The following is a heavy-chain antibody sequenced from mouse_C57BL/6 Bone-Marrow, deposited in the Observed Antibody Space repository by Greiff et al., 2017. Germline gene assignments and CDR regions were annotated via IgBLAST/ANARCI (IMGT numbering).Heavy chain of an antibody. CDR2: IDPSDSYT. V-gene: IGHV1-50*01. CDR3: ARYPFDY. Sequence: QVQLQQSGAELVKPGASVKLSCKASGYTFTSYWMQWVKQRPGQGLEWIGEIDPSDSYTNYNQKFKGKATLTVDTSSSTAYMQLSSLTSEDSAVYYCARYPFDYWGQGTTLTVSS. CDR1: GYTFTSYW. J-gene: IGHJ2*01.